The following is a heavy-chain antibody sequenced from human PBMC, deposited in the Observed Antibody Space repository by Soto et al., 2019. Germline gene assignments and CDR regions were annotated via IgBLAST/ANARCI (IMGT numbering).Heavy chain of an antibody. V-gene: IGHV4-61*01. D-gene: IGHD2-8*02. CDR1: GGSVSSGSFY. J-gene: IGHJ4*02. CDR3: ARDKITGLFDY. Sequence: SETLSLTCTVSGGSVSSGSFYWSWIRQPPGKGLEWIGNIYYSGSTNYNPSLKSRVTISVDTSKNQFSLKLTSVTAADTAVYYCARDKITGLFDYWGQGTLVTVSS. CDR2: IYYSGST.